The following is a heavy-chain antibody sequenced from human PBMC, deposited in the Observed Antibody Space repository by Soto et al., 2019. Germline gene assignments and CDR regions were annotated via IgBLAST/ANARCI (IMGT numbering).Heavy chain of an antibody. CDR2: INDSGST. V-gene: IGHV4-34*01. D-gene: IGHD4-4*01. CDR3: AQSPYDYSNFHDY. CDR1: GGSFSGYY. Sequence: QVQLQQWCAGLLKPSETLTLTCAVYGGSFSGYYWSWIREPPGKGLEWVGEINDSGSTSYNPSLMGRVTISLDTSKNQFSLNLTSVTAADTAVYYCAQSPYDYSNFHDYWGQGALVIVSS. J-gene: IGHJ4*02.